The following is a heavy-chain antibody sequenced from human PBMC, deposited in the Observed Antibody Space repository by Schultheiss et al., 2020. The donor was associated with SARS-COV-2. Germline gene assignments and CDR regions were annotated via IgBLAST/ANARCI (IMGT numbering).Heavy chain of an antibody. CDR1: GFTFSSYG. Sequence: GGSLRLSCAASGFTFSSYGMHWVRQAPGKGLEWVAVIWYDGSNKYYADSVKGRFTISRDNAKNSLYLQMNSLRAEDSAVYYCARASGIAALAPPDYWGQGTLVTVSS. J-gene: IGHJ4*02. CDR3: ARASGIAALAPPDY. V-gene: IGHV3-33*08. D-gene: IGHD6-13*01. CDR2: IWYDGSNK.